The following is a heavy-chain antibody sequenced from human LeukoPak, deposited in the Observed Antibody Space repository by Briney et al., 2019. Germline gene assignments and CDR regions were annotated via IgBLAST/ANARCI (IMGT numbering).Heavy chain of an antibody. V-gene: IGHV4-34*01. D-gene: IGHD3-10*01. CDR2: INHSGST. CDR1: GGSFSGYY. J-gene: IGHJ4*02. CDR3: GRRLLMYYGSGSRIDY. Sequence: SETLSLTCAVYGGSFSGYYWSWIRQPPGKGLEWIGEINHSGSTKYNPSLKSRVTISVETSKNHFSLKLSSVTAADTAVYYFGRRLLMYYGSGSRIDYWGQGTLVTVSS.